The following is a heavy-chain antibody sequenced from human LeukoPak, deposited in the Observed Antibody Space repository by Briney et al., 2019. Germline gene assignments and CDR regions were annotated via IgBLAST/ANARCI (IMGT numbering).Heavy chain of an antibody. CDR1: GGSISSYY. D-gene: IGHD2-2*01. V-gene: IGHV4-4*07. J-gene: IGHJ3*02. Sequence: SETLSLTCTVSGGSISSYYWSWIRQPAGKGLEWIGRIYTSGSTNYNPSLKSRVTMSVDTSKNQFSLKLSSVTAADTAVYYCARGCSRTSCSVLDAFDIWGQGTMVTVSS. CDR3: ARGCSRTSCSVLDAFDI. CDR2: IYTSGST.